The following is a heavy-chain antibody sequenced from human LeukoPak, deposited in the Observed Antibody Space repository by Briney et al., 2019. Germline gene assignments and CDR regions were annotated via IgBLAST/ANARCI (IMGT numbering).Heavy chain of an antibody. D-gene: IGHD6-13*01. CDR1: GYTFTSYY. V-gene: IGHV1-46*01. Sequence: ASVKVSCKASGYTFTSYYMHWVRQAPGQGLEWMGIINPSGGSTSYAQKFQGRVTMTRDTSTSTVYMELSSLRSEDTAVYYCAREGPLGAAAGPFDYWGQGTLVTVSS. CDR3: AREGPLGAAAGPFDY. J-gene: IGHJ4*02. CDR2: INPSGGST.